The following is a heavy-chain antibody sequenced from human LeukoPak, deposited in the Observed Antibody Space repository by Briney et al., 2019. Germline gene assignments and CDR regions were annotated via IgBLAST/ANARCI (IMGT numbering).Heavy chain of an antibody. Sequence: SETLSLTCAVSGGSIRSSNWWSWVRQPPGKGLEWIGEIYHSGSTSYNPSLKSRVTISVDKSKNQFSLRLSSVTAADTAVYYCARTIYYGSVNSHWGQGTLVTVSS. J-gene: IGHJ4*02. CDR3: ARTIYYGSVNSH. CDR1: GGSIRSSNW. CDR2: IYHSGST. D-gene: IGHD3-10*01. V-gene: IGHV4-4*02.